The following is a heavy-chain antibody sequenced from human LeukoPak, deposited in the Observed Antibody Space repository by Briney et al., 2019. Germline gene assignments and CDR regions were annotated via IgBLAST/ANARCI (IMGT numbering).Heavy chain of an antibody. D-gene: IGHD5-24*01. CDR1: GFTFSSYG. CDR2: IWYDGSNK. Sequence: PGGSLRLSCAASGFTFSSYGMHWVRQAPGKGLEWVAVIWYDGSNKYYADSVKGRFTISRDNSKNTLYLQMNSLRAEDTAVYYCAKPKWDGYNYPYFDYWGQGTLVTVSS. J-gene: IGHJ4*02. CDR3: AKPKWDGYNYPYFDY. V-gene: IGHV3-33*06.